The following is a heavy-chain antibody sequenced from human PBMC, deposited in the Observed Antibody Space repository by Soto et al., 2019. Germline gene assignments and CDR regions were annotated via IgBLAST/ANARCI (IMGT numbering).Heavy chain of an antibody. CDR1: GSTLTNHA. J-gene: IGHJ5*02. V-gene: IGHV1-3*01. Sequence: QVHLVQSGAEVKKPGASVKVSCEASGSTLTNHAMHWVRQAPGQRLEWMGWINVHNGGTKYSENFQGRVTITRDTSASTAYMELSSLRSEDTAVYYCATEVWGSYNWFDPWGQGTLVTVSS. CDR3: ATEVWGSYNWFDP. CDR2: INVHNGGT. D-gene: IGHD3-16*01.